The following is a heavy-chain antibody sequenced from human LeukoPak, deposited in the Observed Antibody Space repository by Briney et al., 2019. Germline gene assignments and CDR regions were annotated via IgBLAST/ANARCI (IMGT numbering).Heavy chain of an antibody. CDR2: INHSGST. J-gene: IGHJ3*02. CDR1: GGSFSGYY. V-gene: IGHV4-34*01. Sequence: PSETLSLTCAVYGGSFSGYYWSWIRQPPGKGLEWIGEINHSGSTNYNPSLKSRVTISVDTSKNQFSLKLSSVTAADTAVYYCARAFYDFWSGYQGHAFDTWGQGTMVTVSS. D-gene: IGHD3-3*01. CDR3: ARAFYDFWSGYQGHAFDT.